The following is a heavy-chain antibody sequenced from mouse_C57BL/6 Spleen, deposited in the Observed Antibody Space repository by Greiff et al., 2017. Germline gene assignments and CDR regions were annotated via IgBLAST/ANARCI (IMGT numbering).Heavy chain of an antibody. Sequence: EVNLVESGGDLVKPGGSLKLSCAASGFTFSSYGMSWVRQTPDKRLEWVATISSGGSYTYYPDSVKGRFTISRDTAKNTLYLQMSSLKSEDTAMYYCARHSYSNYDYAMDYWGQGTSVTVSS. J-gene: IGHJ4*01. CDR2: ISSGGSYT. CDR3: ARHSYSNYDYAMDY. V-gene: IGHV5-6*01. CDR1: GFTFSSYG. D-gene: IGHD2-5*01.